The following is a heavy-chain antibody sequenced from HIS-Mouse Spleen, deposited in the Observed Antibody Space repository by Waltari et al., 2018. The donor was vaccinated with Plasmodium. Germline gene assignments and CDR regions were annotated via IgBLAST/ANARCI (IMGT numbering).Heavy chain of an antibody. CDR1: GLTFSSYG. J-gene: IGHJ4*02. V-gene: IGHV3-30*18. CDR3: AKDRRSSSWYVDY. D-gene: IGHD6-13*01. Sequence: QVQLVESGGGVVQPGRSLRLSCAASGLTFSSYGMHWVRQAPGKGLGGGAVISYDGSNKSYADSVKGRFTISRDNSKNTLYLQMNSLRAEDTAVYYCAKDRRSSSWYVDYWGQGTLVTVSS. CDR2: ISYDGSNK.